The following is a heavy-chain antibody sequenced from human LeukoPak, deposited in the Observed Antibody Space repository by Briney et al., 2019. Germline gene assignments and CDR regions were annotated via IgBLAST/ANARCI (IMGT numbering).Heavy chain of an antibody. V-gene: IGHV4-34*01. J-gene: IGHJ4*02. Sequence: SETLSLTCAVYGGSFSGYYWSWIRQPPGKGLEWIGEINHSGSTNYNPSLKSRVTISVDTSKNQFSLNLNSVTAADTAVYFCARRAYSAAYWKHFDYWGQGTLVTVSS. D-gene: IGHD1-1*01. CDR3: ARRAYSAAYWKHFDY. CDR2: INHSGST. CDR1: GGSFSGYY.